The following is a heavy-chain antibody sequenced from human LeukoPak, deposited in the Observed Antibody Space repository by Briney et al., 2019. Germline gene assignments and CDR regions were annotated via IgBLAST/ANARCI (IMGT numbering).Heavy chain of an antibody. Sequence: GASVTVSFKASGYTFTVYYMHWVRQAPGQGPEWMGWINPNSGGTNYAQKFQGRVTMTRDTSISTAYMELSSLTSEDTAVYYCARGRKDTAMVWVRSYYYYMDVWGKGTTVTVSS. CDR1: GYTFTVYY. CDR3: ARGRKDTAMVWVRSYYYYMDV. D-gene: IGHD5-18*01. V-gene: IGHV1-2*02. CDR2: INPNSGGT. J-gene: IGHJ6*03.